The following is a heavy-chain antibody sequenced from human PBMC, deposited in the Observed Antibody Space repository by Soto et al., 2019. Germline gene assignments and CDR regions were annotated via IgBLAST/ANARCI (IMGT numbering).Heavy chain of an antibody. J-gene: IGHJ4*01. CDR1: GFTFSSYA. CDR2: ISYDGSNK. D-gene: IGHD3-22*01. Sequence: PGGSLRLSCAASGFTFSSYAMHWVRQAPGKGLEWVAVISYDGSNKYYADSVKGRFTISRDNSKNTLYLQMNSLRAEDTAVYYCASESPITMIPDYWGHGTLVTVSS. V-gene: IGHV3-30-3*01. CDR3: ASESPITMIPDY.